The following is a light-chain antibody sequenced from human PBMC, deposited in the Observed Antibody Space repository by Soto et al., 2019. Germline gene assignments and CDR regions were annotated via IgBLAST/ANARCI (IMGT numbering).Light chain of an antibody. V-gene: IGLV2-11*01. CDR3: CSYAGSYRYV. Sequence: QSALTQPRSVTGSPGQSVTISCTGTSSDVGGHNYVSWYQQHPGKAPKLMIYDVSKRPSGVPDRCSGSKSDNTSSLTMSGLQAEDEADYYCCSYAGSYRYVFGTGTKLTVL. J-gene: IGLJ1*01. CDR2: DVS. CDR1: SSDVGGHNY.